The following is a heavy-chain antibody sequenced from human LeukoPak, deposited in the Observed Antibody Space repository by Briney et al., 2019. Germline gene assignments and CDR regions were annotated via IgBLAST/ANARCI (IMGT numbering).Heavy chain of an antibody. J-gene: IGHJ3*02. V-gene: IGHV3-7*01. CDR3: AREGITAAGDDAFDI. CDR1: GFTLSRHY. Sequence: GGSLRLSCAASGFTLSRHYMSWVRQAPGKGLEWVAHIKQDGSDKFYVDSVRGRITISRDNGKNSVLLQMNSLRAEDTAVYYCAREGITAAGDDAFDIWGQGTMVTVSS. CDR2: IKQDGSDK. D-gene: IGHD6-13*01.